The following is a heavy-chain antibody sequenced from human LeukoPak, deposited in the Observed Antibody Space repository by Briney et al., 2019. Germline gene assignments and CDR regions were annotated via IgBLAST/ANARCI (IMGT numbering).Heavy chain of an antibody. CDR3: ARKKVRAWGVGYYGSGSRSQPLKPVDY. V-gene: IGHV4-34*01. CDR2: INHSGST. Sequence: SETLSLTCAVYGGSFSGYYWSWIRQPPGKGLEWIGEINHSGSTNYNPSLKSRVTISVDTSKNQFSLKLSSVTAADTAVYYCARKKVRAWGVGYYGSGSRSQPLKPVDYWGQGTLVTVSS. CDR1: GGSFSGYY. D-gene: IGHD3-10*01. J-gene: IGHJ4*02.